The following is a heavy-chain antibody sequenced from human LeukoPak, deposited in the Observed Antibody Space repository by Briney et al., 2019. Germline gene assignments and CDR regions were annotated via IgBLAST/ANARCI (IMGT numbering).Heavy chain of an antibody. CDR1: GFTFSDYW. Sequence: GGSLRLPCAASGFTFSDYWMSWVRQAPGQGLEWVAKISQDGREQHFVDSVKGRFTISRDNAKNLLFLQMDSLRAEDTAVYYCAGGALDYWGPGTLVTVSS. J-gene: IGHJ4*02. V-gene: IGHV3-7*04. CDR3: AGGALDY. CDR2: ISQDGREQ.